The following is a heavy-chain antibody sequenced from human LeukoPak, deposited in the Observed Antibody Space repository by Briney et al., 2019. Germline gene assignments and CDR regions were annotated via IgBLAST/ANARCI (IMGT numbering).Heavy chain of an antibody. CDR3: AFDFGGYSDT. J-gene: IGHJ5*02. Sequence: PGGSLRLSCAASGFTFSSYGMHWVRQAPGKGLEWVAVIWYDGSNKYYADSVKGRFTISRDNARDTLYLQMNSLRVEDTAMYYCAFDFGGYSDTWGQGTLVTVSS. CDR1: GFTFSSYG. CDR2: IWYDGSNK. V-gene: IGHV3-33*03. D-gene: IGHD3-10*01.